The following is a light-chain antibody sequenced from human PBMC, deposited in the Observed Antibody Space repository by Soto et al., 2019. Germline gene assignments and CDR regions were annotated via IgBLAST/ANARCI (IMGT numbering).Light chain of an antibody. CDR3: QQYNSYSRT. Sequence: DIHLTPSPSTLSASVEDSISITCRASQSISTWLAWYQQKPGKAPKLLIFDASSLESRVSSRFSGRGSGTQFTLTISSLQPDDFATYYCQQYNSYSRTFGQGTKVDIK. CDR2: DAS. V-gene: IGKV1-5*01. CDR1: QSISTW. J-gene: IGKJ1*01.